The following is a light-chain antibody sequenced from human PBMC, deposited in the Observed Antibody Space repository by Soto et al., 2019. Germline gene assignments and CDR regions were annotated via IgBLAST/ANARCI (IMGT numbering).Light chain of an antibody. Sequence: SYELTQPLSVSVALGQTARITCGGNNIESKNVHWYQQKPGQAPVLVIYRDNNRPSGIPQRFSGSTSGNTATLTISRAQAGDESDYYCQVWDSSAHVVFGGGTKLTVL. J-gene: IGLJ2*01. CDR1: NIESKN. V-gene: IGLV3-9*01. CDR2: RDN. CDR3: QVWDSSAHVV.